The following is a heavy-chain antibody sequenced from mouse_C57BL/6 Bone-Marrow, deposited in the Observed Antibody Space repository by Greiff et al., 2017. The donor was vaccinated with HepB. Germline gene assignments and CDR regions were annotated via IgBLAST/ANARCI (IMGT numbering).Heavy chain of an antibody. J-gene: IGHJ4*01. Sequence: VQLQQSGAELVRPGASVKLSCKASGYTFTDYYINWVKQRPGQGLVWIARIYPGSGNTYYNEKFKGKATLTAEKSSSTAYMQLSSLTSEDSAVYFCARAITTDYYAMDYWGQGTSVTVSS. V-gene: IGHV1-76*01. CDR1: GYTFTDYY. D-gene: IGHD2-4*01. CDR3: ARAITTDYYAMDY. CDR2: IYPGSGNT.